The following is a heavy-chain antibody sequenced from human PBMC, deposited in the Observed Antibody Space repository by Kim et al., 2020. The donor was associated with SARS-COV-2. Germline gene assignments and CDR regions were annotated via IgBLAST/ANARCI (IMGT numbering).Heavy chain of an antibody. Sequence: GGSLRLSCVASGFTLSSYWMHWVRQAPGKGLVWVSRINTDGTTIQYADSVKGRFTISRDNAKNTLYLQMSSLRAEDTAVYYCVRSVDYWGQGTLVTVSS. V-gene: IGHV3-74*01. J-gene: IGHJ4*02. CDR1: GFTLSSYW. CDR2: INTDGTTI. CDR3: VRSVDY.